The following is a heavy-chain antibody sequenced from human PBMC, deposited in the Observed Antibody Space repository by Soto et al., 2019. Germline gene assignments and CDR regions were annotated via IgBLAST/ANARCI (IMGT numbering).Heavy chain of an antibody. J-gene: IGHJ4*02. CDR3: ARQRGLGKWYFDF. Sequence: QPQLQESGPGLVTPSETLSLTCAVSGDSITGENWWTWVRQPPGKGPEWIGSINYGGTTYYNPSLKSRVTMSVDTSKNQCFLKLSSVTAADTTVFYCARQRGLGKWYFDFWGQGTLVTVSS. CDR1: GDSITGENW. CDR2: INYGGTT. D-gene: IGHD1-26*01. V-gene: IGHV4-39*01.